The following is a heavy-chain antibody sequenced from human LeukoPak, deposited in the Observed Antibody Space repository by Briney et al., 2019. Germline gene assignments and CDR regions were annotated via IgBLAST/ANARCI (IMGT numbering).Heavy chain of an antibody. D-gene: IGHD4-17*01. CDR2: ISSSSSYI. J-gene: IGHJ4*02. CDR3: ARDNLYGDYDY. CDR1: GFTFSSYS. Sequence: PGRSLRLSCAASGFTFSSYSMTWVRQAPGKGLEWVSSISSSSSYIYYADSVKGRFTISRDNAKNSLYLQMNSLRAEDTAVYYCARDNLYGDYDYWGQGTLVTVSS. V-gene: IGHV3-21*01.